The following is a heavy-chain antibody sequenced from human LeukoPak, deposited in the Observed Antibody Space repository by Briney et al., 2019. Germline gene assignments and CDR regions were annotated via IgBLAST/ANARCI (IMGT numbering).Heavy chain of an antibody. Sequence: PGGSLRLSCAASGFTFSSYSMTWVRQAPGKGLEWVSSISSSSSYIYYADSVKGRFTISRDNAKNSLYLQMNSLRAEDTAVYYCAKDPYYDFWSGYGESRHWGQGTLVTVSS. V-gene: IGHV3-21*04. D-gene: IGHD3-3*01. CDR1: GFTFSSYS. CDR3: AKDPYYDFWSGYGESRH. J-gene: IGHJ4*02. CDR2: ISSSSSYI.